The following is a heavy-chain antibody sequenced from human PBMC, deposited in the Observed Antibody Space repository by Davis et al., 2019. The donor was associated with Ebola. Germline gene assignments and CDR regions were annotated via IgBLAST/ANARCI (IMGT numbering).Heavy chain of an antibody. D-gene: IGHD6-6*01. J-gene: IGHJ4*02. CDR1: GFTFSSYG. CDR2: IQYDGSIK. CDR3: ARVGRTAARDY. Sequence: GGSLRLSCAASGFTFSSYGMHCVRQAPGKGLEWVAFIQYDGSIKYYADSVKGRFTISRDNAKNSLYLQMNSLRAEDTAVYYCARVGRTAARDYWGQGTLVTVSS. V-gene: IGHV3-30*02.